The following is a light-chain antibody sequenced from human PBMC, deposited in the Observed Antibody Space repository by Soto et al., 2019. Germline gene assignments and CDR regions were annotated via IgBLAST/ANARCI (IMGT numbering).Light chain of an antibody. CDR2: RAS. Sequence: EIVLTQSPGTLSLSPGESATLSCRASQSVGSSYLAWYRQKPGQAPRLLIYRASSRATGIPDRFSGGGSGTDFTLNISRLEPEDFAVYYCQQYGSSPSTFGQGTKVEIK. V-gene: IGKV3-20*01. J-gene: IGKJ1*01. CDR3: QQYGSSPST. CDR1: QSVGSSY.